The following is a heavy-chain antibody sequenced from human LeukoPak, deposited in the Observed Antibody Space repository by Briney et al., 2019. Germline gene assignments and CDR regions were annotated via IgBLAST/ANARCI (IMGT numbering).Heavy chain of an antibody. J-gene: IGHJ4*02. CDR1: GFKFSDYS. Sequence: PLGGLRLSCAASGFKFSDYSINWVRQAPGKGLEWISYIRSSSRGTIYYADSVKGRFTISRDNAKNSLYLQMNSLRVEDTAVYYCARHHPSGFAYWGPGTLVTVSS. D-gene: IGHD1-14*01. CDR2: IRSSSRGTI. V-gene: IGHV3-48*01. CDR3: ARHHPSGFAY.